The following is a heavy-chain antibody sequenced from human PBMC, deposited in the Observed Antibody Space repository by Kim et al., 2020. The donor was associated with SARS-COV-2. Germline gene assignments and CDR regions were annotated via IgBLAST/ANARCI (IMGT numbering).Heavy chain of an antibody. CDR2: IYYSGST. Sequence: SETLSLTCTVSGGSISSSSYYWGWIRQPPGKGLEWIGSIYYSGSTYYNPSLKSRVTISVDTSKNQFSLKLSSVTAADTAVYYCARDWLVRNWFDPWGQGTLVTVSS. CDR3: ARDWLVRNWFDP. D-gene: IGHD6-19*01. V-gene: IGHV4-39*07. J-gene: IGHJ5*02. CDR1: GGSISSSSYY.